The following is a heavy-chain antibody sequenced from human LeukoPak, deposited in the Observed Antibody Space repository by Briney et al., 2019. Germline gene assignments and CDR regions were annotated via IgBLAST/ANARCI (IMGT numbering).Heavy chain of an antibody. D-gene: IGHD3-10*01. CDR3: ARGSDYYYGSGSYYIYYYYYMDV. CDR1: GDSVSSNSAA. Sequence: SQTLSLTCAISGDSVSSNSAAWNWIRQSPSRGLEWLGRTYYRSKWYNDYAVSVKSRITINPDTSKNQYSLQLNSVTPEDTAVYYCARGSDYYYGSGSYYIYYYYYMDVWGKGTTVTVSS. V-gene: IGHV6-1*01. CDR2: TYYRSKWYN. J-gene: IGHJ6*03.